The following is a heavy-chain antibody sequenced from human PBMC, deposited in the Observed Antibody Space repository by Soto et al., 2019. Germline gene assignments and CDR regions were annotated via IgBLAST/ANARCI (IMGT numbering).Heavy chain of an antibody. D-gene: IGHD3-10*01. CDR3: SRENWFQDY. Sequence: EVQLVESGGGLVQPGGSLRLSCEASGFTFNVYYMTWVRQAPGKGLEWVASIKNDGSEQYYVDSVKGRFTISRDNAKNSLYLQKNSLRAGDTALYYCSRENWFQDYWGQGTLVIVSS. J-gene: IGHJ4*02. CDR2: IKNDGSEQ. CDR1: GFTFNVYY. V-gene: IGHV3-7*03.